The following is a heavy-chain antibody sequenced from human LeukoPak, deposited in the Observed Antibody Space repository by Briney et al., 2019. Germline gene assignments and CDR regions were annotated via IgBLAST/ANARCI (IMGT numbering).Heavy chain of an antibody. Sequence: SQTLSLSCKTSGYSFFSNSFTWEWIRQSPSRGLEWLGRTYYRSKWYNDYAVSVKSRITINPDTSKNQFSLQLNSVTPEDTAVYYCCCVIELGSRWSSFDYWGQGTLVTVSS. CDR3: CCVIELGSRWSSFDY. D-gene: IGHD2/OR15-2a*01. CDR2: TYYRSKWYN. CDR1: GYSFFSNSFT. V-gene: IGHV6-1*01. J-gene: IGHJ4*02.